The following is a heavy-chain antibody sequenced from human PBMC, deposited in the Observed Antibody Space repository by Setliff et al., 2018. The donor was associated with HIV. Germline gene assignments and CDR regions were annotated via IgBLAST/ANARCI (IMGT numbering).Heavy chain of an antibody. V-gene: IGHV4-59*01. Sequence: SETLSLTCTVSGGSISGYHWNWLRQTPGKGLEWIGYIYYSGSTNYNPSLKSRVTISVDTSKNQFSLKLSSVTAADTAVYYCARDRSSGRGYYYYYYMDVWGKGTTVTVSS. J-gene: IGHJ6*03. CDR3: ARDRSSGRGYYYYYYMDV. CDR1: GGSISGYH. D-gene: IGHD6-19*01. CDR2: IYYSGST.